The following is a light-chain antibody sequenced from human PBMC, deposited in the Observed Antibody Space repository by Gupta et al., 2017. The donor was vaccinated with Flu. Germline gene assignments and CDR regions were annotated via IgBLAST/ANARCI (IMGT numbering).Light chain of an antibody. Sequence: GQTTRSTGNGDRVGGYFVCWYQQSPGQAPILLIYGNNNRHSGIPDRFSGSSSGSAAALTITGAQAEDEADYYCNSRDTNRAHYVFGTGTRVTVL. CDR2: GNN. J-gene: IGLJ1*01. CDR1: RVGGYF. CDR3: NSRDTNRAHYV. V-gene: IGLV3-19*01.